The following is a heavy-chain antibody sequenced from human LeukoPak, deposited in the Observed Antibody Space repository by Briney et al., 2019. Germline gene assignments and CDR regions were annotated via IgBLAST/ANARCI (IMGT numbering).Heavy chain of an antibody. CDR3: ASHLLSLQQLVMGDAFDI. V-gene: IGHV4-59*01. CDR2: IYYSGNT. Sequence: SETLSLTCTVSGGSISSSYWSWIRQPPGKGLEWIGYIYYSGNTNYNPSLKSRVTISVDTSKNQFSLKLTSVTAADTAVYYCASHLLSLQQLVMGDAFDIWGQGTILTIYS. CDR1: GGSISSSY. J-gene: IGHJ3*02. D-gene: IGHD6-13*01.